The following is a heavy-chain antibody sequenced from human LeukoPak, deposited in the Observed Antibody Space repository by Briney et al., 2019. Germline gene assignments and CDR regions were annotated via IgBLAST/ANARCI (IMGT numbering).Heavy chain of an antibody. CDR2: IIPIFGTA. D-gene: IGHD6-6*01. J-gene: IGHJ4*02. CDR1: GGTFNSYA. CDR3: ARGLLAAPPYYFDY. V-gene: IGHV1-69*05. Sequence: ASVKVSFKASGGTFNSYAISWGRQAPRQGLEWMGGIIPIFGTANYAQKFQGRVTITTDESTSTAYMELSSLRSEDTAVYYCARGLLAAPPYYFDYWGQGTLVTVSS.